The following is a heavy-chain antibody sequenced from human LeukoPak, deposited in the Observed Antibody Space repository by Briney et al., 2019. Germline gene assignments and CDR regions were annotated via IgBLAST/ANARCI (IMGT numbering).Heavy chain of an antibody. D-gene: IGHD1-26*01. Sequence: PSETLSLTFTVSGGSISSSSYYWGWIRQPPGKGLEWIGSIYYSGSTYYNPSLKSRVTISVDTSKNQFSLKLSSVTAADTAVYYCARGLGTGRRVDVWGKGTTVTVSS. J-gene: IGHJ6*04. CDR1: GGSISSSSYY. V-gene: IGHV4-39*07. CDR2: IYYSGST. CDR3: ARGLGTGRRVDV.